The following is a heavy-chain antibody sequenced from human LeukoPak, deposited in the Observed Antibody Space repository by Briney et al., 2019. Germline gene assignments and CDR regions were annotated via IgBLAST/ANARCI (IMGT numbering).Heavy chain of an antibody. Sequence: SVKVSCKASGGTFSSYAISWVRQAPGQGLEWMGGIIPIFGTANYAQKFQGRVTITADESTSTAYMELSSLRSEDTAVYYCARAGYYDSSGYYPRYFDYWGQGTLVTVSS. D-gene: IGHD3-22*01. CDR2: IIPIFGTA. CDR1: GGTFSSYA. CDR3: ARAGYYDSSGYYPRYFDY. V-gene: IGHV1-69*13. J-gene: IGHJ4*02.